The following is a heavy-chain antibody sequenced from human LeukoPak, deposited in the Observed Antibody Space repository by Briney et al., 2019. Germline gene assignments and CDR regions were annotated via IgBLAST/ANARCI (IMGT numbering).Heavy chain of an antibody. V-gene: IGHV1-24*01. J-gene: IGHJ4*02. CDR2: SDPEHGET. Sequence: ASVKVSCKVSGSTLTELSMHWVRQAPGKGLEWMGGSDPEHGETVYAQKFQGRLTMTEDTSTHTAYMELSSLRSDDTAVYYCATDPVGYCNADGCYSVDYWGQGTLVTVSS. D-gene: IGHD2-15*01. CDR1: GSTLTELS. CDR3: ATDPVGYCNADGCYSVDY.